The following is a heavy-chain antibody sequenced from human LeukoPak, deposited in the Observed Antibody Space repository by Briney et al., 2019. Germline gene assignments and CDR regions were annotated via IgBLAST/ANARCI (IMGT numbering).Heavy chain of an antibody. J-gene: IGHJ4*02. CDR1: GDSVSSNTAT. V-gene: IGHV6-1*01. D-gene: IGHD6-19*01. CDR2: TYYRSKWFY. Sequence: SQTLSLTCAISGDSVSSNTATWNCVRQSPSRGLEWLGRTYYRSKWFYEYALSVKSRITINPDTSKNQFSLQLNSVTPEDTAVYYCARDTVAGNYFGYWGQGTLVTVSS. CDR3: ARDTVAGNYFGY.